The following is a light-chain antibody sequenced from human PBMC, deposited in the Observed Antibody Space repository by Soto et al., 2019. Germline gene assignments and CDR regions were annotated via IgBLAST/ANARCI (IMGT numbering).Light chain of an antibody. J-gene: IGKJ4*01. Sequence: EIVLTQSPGTLSLSPGEGATLSCRASQSISNNFLAWYQHKPGQAPRLLMHGAFNRASGIPDRFSGSASGTDFTLTISRLEPEDFAVYYCQQYNTAPMTFGGGTKVDNK. CDR2: GAF. V-gene: IGKV3-20*01. CDR1: QSISNNF. CDR3: QQYNTAPMT.